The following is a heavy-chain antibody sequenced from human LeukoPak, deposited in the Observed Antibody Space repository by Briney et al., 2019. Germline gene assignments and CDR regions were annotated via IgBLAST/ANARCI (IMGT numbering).Heavy chain of an antibody. J-gene: IGHJ5*02. CDR3: SSSTSAASSNGFDP. Sequence: GGSLRLSCAASGFTVSNNYMTWVRQAPGKGLEWVSIIYSGGTAYYADSVKGRFTISRDNSKNTVYLHMNSLRAEDTAVYYCSSSTSAASSNGFDPGGQETLVTVSS. D-gene: IGHD2/OR15-2a*01. V-gene: IGHV3-53*01. CDR2: IYSGGTA. CDR1: GFTVSNNY.